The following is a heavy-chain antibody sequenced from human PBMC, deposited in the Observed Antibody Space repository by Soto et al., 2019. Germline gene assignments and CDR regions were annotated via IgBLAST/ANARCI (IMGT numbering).Heavy chain of an antibody. V-gene: IGHV1-69*02. Sequence: QVQLVQSGAEVKKPGSSVKVSCKASGGTFSSYTISWVRQAPGQGLEWMGRIIPILGIANYAQKFQGRVTITADKPTSTAYMELSSLRSEDTAVYYCARAVTALEVDYWGQGTLVTDSS. CDR2: IIPILGIA. CDR1: GGTFSSYT. D-gene: IGHD2-21*02. J-gene: IGHJ4*02. CDR3: ARAVTALEVDY.